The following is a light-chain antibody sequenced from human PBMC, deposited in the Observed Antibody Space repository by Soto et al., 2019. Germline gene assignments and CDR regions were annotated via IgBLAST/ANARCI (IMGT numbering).Light chain of an antibody. CDR2: DVS. J-gene: IGKJ4*01. CDR3: QQYNGYPLT. CDR1: QTLRTW. V-gene: IGKV1-5*01. Sequence: DIQMTRSPSTLSASVGDRVTITCRASQTLRTWLAWYQQKPGKAPKLLIYDVSILQSGVPSRFSGSGSGTEFTLTISSQQPDDFATYYCQQYNGYPLTFGGGTKVEFK.